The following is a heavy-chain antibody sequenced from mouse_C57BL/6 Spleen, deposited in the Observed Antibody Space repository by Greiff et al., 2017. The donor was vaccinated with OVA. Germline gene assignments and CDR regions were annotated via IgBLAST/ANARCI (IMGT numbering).Heavy chain of an antibody. D-gene: IGHD1-1*01. CDR1: GYTFTSYW. CDR3: ASQFITTVEGYFDV. V-gene: IGHV1-55*01. Sequence: QVQLQQPGAELVKPGASVKMSCKASGYTFTSYWITWVKQRPGQGLEWIGDIYPGSGSTNYNEKFKSKATLTVDTSSSTAYMQLSSLTSEDSAVYYCASQFITTVEGYFDVWGTGTTVTVSS. J-gene: IGHJ1*03. CDR2: IYPGSGST.